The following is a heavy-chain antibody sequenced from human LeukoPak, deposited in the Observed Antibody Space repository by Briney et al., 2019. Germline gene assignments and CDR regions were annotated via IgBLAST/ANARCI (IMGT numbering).Heavy chain of an antibody. Sequence: PSETLSLTCAVYGGSFSGYYWSWIRQPPGKGLEWVSSINGNSGFMYYASSVRGRFTISRDNAENSLYLQMNSLRAEDTAVYYCSRDSFTAEHRVEIDDYWGQGTPVTVSS. CDR2: INGNSGFM. V-gene: IGHV3-21*01. J-gene: IGHJ4*02. CDR1: GGSFSGYY. CDR3: SRDSFTAEHRVEIDDY. D-gene: IGHD1/OR15-1a*01.